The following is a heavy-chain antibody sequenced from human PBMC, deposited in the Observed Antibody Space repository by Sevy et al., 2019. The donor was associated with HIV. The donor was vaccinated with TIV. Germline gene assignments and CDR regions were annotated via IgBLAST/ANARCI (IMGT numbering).Heavy chain of an antibody. J-gene: IGHJ4*02. CDR1: GFSFSSYE. CDR2: ISNSGSSV. CDR3: ARDLPPSATTVAHFDC. Sequence: GGSLRLSCAASGFSFSSYEMYWVRQAPGKGLEWLSYISNSGSSVYYSDSVRGRFTISRDNARNSLYLQMNSLRAEDTAVYYCARDLPPSATTVAHFDCWGQGTLVTVS. V-gene: IGHV3-48*03. D-gene: IGHD4-17*01.